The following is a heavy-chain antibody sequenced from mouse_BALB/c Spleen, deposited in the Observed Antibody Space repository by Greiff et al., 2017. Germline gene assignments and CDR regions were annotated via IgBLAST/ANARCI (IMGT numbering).Heavy chain of an antibody. CDR3: AREGGKGFAY. CDR2: IWAGGST. CDR1: GFSLTSYG. Sequence: VQGVESGPGLVAPSQSLSITCTVSGFSLTSYGVHWVRQPPGKGLEWLGVIWAGGSTNYNSALMSRLSISKDNSKSQVFLKMNSLQTDDTAMYYCAREGGKGFAYWGQGTLVTVSA. D-gene: IGHD1-1*02. J-gene: IGHJ3*01. V-gene: IGHV2-9*02.